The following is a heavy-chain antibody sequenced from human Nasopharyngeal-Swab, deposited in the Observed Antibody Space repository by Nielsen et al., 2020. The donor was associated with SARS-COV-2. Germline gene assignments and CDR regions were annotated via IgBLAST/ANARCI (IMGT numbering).Heavy chain of an antibody. CDR3: AKDLSGNGDLDI. J-gene: IGHJ3*02. CDR2: MTGSGAMI. Sequence: GESLKISCIASGFSFSNSVMSWVRQAPGKGPEWVSLMTGSGAMIYYAASVKGRFTISRDNSKNTLYLQMNSLRVEDRAVYYCAKDLSGNGDLDIWGQGTTVVVSS. D-gene: IGHD2-21*01. V-gene: IGHV3-23*01. CDR1: GFSFSNSV.